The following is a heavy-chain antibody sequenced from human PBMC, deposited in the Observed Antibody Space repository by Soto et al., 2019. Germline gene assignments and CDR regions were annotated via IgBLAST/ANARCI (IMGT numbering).Heavy chain of an antibody. J-gene: IGHJ6*02. Sequence: SETLSLTCTVSGGSINSYYWSWIRQPPGKGLEWIGYIYYSGSTNYNPSLKSRVTISVDTSKNQFSLKLSSVTAADTAVYYCARGIAAAGYYYGMNVWGQGTTVTVSS. CDR1: GGSINSYY. CDR2: IYYSGST. CDR3: ARGIAAAGYYYGMNV. V-gene: IGHV4-59*01. D-gene: IGHD6-13*01.